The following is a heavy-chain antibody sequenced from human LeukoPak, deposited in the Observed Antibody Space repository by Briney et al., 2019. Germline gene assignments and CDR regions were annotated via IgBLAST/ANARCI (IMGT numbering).Heavy chain of an antibody. D-gene: IGHD2-8*01. J-gene: IGHJ6*03. V-gene: IGHV3-23*01. Sequence: GGSLRLSCAASGYTFSNYAMSWVRQAPGKGLEWVSAISGGGSSTYYADSVKGRFTISRDNSKNTLYLQMNSLRAEDTAVYYCAKDLRPYCTNGICYPKSLYMDVWGKGTTVTVSS. CDR3: AKDLRPYCTNGICYPKSLYMDV. CDR1: GYTFSNYA. CDR2: ISGGGSST.